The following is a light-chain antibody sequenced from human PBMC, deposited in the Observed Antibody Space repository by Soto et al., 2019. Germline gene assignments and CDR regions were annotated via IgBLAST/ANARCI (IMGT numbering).Light chain of an antibody. J-gene: IGKJ5*01. CDR2: LGS. V-gene: IGKV2-28*01. CDR1: QSLLHSNEYTY. Sequence: DIVMTQFPLSLPVTPGEPASISCRSSQSLLHSNEYTYLDWYLQKPGQSPQLLIYLGSNRTSGVPDRFSGSGSGTHFTLEISRVEAEDVGVYYCMQALETPRTFGQGTRLEIK. CDR3: MQALETPRT.